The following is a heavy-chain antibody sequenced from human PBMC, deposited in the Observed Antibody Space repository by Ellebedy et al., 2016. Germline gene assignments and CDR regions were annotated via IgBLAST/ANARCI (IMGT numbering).Heavy chain of an antibody. CDR2: IYYSGST. CDR1: GGSISSSSYY. CDR3: ASPGPHSGSYNPYYYGMDV. J-gene: IGHJ6*02. D-gene: IGHD1-26*01. V-gene: IGHV4-39*01. Sequence: SETLSLXCTVSGGSISSSSYYWGWIRQPPGKGLEWIGSIYYSGSTYYNPSLKSRVTISVDTSKNQFSLKLSSVTAADTAVYYCASPGPHSGSYNPYYYGMDVWGQGTTVTVSS.